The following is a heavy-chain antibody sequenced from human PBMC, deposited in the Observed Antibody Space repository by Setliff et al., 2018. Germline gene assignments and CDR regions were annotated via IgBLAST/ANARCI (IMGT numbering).Heavy chain of an antibody. J-gene: IGHJ4*02. D-gene: IGHD6-13*01. CDR1: GGSISSSSYY. V-gene: IGHV4-39*01. Sequence: SETVSLTCTVSGGSISSSSYYWGWIRQPPGKGLEWIGSIYYSGSTYYNPSLKSRVTISVDTSKNQFSLKLSSVTAADTAVYYCARHDRQQVNFDYWGQGTLVTVSS. CDR3: ARHDRQQVNFDY. CDR2: IYYSGST.